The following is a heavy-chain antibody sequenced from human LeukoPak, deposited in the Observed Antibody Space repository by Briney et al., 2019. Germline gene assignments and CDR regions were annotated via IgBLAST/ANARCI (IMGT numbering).Heavy chain of an antibody. D-gene: IGHD1-1*01. CDR3: ARDTWWDWKPNYGFDP. Sequence: SQTLSLTCAISGDSVSSNSAAWNWIRQSPSRGLEWLGRTYYRSKWYNDYAVSVKSRITINPDTSKNQFSLQLNSVTPEDTAVYYCARDTWWDWKPNYGFDPWGQGTLVTVSS. CDR2: TYYRSKWYN. V-gene: IGHV6-1*01. J-gene: IGHJ5*02. CDR1: GDSVSSNSAA.